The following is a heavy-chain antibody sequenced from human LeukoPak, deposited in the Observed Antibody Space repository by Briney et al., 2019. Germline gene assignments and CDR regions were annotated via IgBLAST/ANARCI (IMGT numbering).Heavy chain of an antibody. V-gene: IGHV4-39*01. D-gene: IGHD6-19*01. CDR2: VDYSGST. J-gene: IGHJ4*02. CDR1: GGSITSSSYY. CDR3: ARNASDIAVPGASLFDY. Sequence: SGTLSLTCAVSGGSITSSSYYWVCIRQTPGKGRESLVCVDYSGSTHYTQSLRSRITISVDRSKNQFSLKVTSVTAEDSAMYYCARNASDIAVPGASLFDYWGQGILVTVSS.